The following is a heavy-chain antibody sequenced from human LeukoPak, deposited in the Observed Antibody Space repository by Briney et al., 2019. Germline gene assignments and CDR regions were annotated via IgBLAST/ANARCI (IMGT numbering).Heavy chain of an antibody. D-gene: IGHD3-22*01. CDR3: ARGGGTYYYDSSGYYYN. CDR2: IKQDGSEK. Sequence: QTGGSLRLSCAASGFTFSSYWMSWVRQAPGKGLEWVANIKQDGSEKYYVDSVKGRFTISRDNAKNSLYLQMNSLIAEDTAVYYCARGGGTYYYDSSGYYYNWGQGTLVTVSS. J-gene: IGHJ4*02. V-gene: IGHV3-7*04. CDR1: GFTFSSYW.